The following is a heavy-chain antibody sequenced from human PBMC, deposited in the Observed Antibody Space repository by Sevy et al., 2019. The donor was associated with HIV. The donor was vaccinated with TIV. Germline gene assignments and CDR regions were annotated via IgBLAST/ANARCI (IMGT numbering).Heavy chain of an antibody. CDR2: IGSSSSTI. J-gene: IGHJ4*02. CDR1: GFTFSSYS. Sequence: GGSLRLSCAASGFTFSSYSMNWVRQAPGKGLEWVSYIGSSSSTIYYADSVKGRFTISRDNAKNSLYLQMNSLRAEDTAVYYCARDIVVVPAARGLSFDYWGQGTLVTVSS. V-gene: IGHV3-48*01. D-gene: IGHD2-2*01. CDR3: ARDIVVVPAARGLSFDY.